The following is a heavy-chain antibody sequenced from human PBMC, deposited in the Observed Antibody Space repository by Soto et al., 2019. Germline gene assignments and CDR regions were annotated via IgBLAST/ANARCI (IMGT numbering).Heavy chain of an antibody. D-gene: IGHD2-15*01. V-gene: IGHV4-31*03. CDR2: IYYSGST. Sequence: SETLCVTCSVSCGSISGVGCYWSWNRQHPGKGLEWIGYIYYSGSTYYNPSLKSRVTISVDTSKNQFSLKLSSVTAADTAVYYCARDLGGTRNTWFDPSGQGTLVTVPS. CDR1: CGSISGVGCY. CDR3: ARDLGGTRNTWFDP. J-gene: IGHJ5*02.